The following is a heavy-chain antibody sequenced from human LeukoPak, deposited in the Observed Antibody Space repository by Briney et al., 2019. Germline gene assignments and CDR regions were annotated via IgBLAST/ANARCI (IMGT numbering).Heavy chain of an antibody. Sequence: GASVKVSCKASGYTFTSYYMHWVRQAPGQGLEWMGIINPSGGSTSYAQKFQGRVTMTRDTSTSTVYMELSSLRSEDTAVYYCARGTVFRVPKYDYVWGSYRAYDYWGQGTLVTVSS. V-gene: IGHV1-46*01. CDR2: INPSGGST. D-gene: IGHD3-16*02. CDR3: ARGTVFRVPKYDYVWGSYRAYDY. CDR1: GYTFTSYY. J-gene: IGHJ4*02.